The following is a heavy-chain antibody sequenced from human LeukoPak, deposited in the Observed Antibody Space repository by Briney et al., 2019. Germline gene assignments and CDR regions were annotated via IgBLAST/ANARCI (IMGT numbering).Heavy chain of an antibody. CDR3: VRYSSISEGY. Sequence: PGGSLRLSCAGSGFTFSDYAINWVRQAPGKGLEWVSYISSTSNTIFYADSVKGRFTISRDNAKNSLYLQMSSLRDEDTAVYYCVRYSSISEGYWGQGTLVTVSS. CDR1: GFTFSDYA. D-gene: IGHD6-6*01. CDR2: ISSTSNTI. V-gene: IGHV3-48*02. J-gene: IGHJ4*02.